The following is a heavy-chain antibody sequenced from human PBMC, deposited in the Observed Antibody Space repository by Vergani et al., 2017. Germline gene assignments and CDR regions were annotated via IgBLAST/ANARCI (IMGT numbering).Heavy chain of an antibody. D-gene: IGHD3-10*01. CDR1: GGSISSSNW. J-gene: IGHJ4*02. V-gene: IGHV4-4*02. Sequence: QVQLQESGPGLVKPSGTLSLTCAVSGGSISSSNWWSWVRQPPGKGLEWIGEIYHSGSTNYNPSLKSRVPIAVDKSKKQFSLKLSSVTAADTAVYYGARVSPGFGELLDAPFDYWGQGTLVTVSS. CDR3: ARVSPGFGELLDAPFDY. CDR2: IYHSGST.